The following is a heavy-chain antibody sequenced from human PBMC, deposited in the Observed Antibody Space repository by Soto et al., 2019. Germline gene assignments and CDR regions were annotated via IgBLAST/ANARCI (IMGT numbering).Heavy chain of an antibody. CDR3: ARVPGP. CDR2: IYHSGST. Sequence: PSETLSLTCAGSGGSISSGGYSWSWIRQPPGKGLEWIGYIYHSGSTYYNPSLKSRVTISVDGSKNQFSLKLSSVTAADTAVYYCARVPGPWGQGTLVTVSS. CDR1: GGSISSGGYS. V-gene: IGHV4-30-2*01. J-gene: IGHJ5*02. D-gene: IGHD7-27*01.